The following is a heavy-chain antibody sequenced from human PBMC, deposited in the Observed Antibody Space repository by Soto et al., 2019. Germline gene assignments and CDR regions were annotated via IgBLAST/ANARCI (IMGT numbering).Heavy chain of an antibody. J-gene: IGHJ6*02. Sequence: GGSLRLSCAASGFTFSSYSMNWVRQAPGKGLEWVSYISSSSSTIYYADSVKGRFTISRDNAKNSLYLQMNSLRDEDTAVYYCARTDCSSTSCYDYYGMDVWGQGTTVTVSS. CDR2: ISSSSSTI. V-gene: IGHV3-48*02. CDR3: ARTDCSSTSCYDYYGMDV. CDR1: GFTFSSYS. D-gene: IGHD2-2*01.